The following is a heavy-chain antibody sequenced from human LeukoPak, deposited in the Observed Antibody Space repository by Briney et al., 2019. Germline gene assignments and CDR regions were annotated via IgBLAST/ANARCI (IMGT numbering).Heavy chain of an antibody. CDR2: VNPTAGSR. J-gene: IGHJ4*02. CDR1: GHTFTDYY. Sequence: GASVKVSCRASGHTFTDYYLHWVRQAPGQGLQWMGMVNPTAGSRAYAQDFQDRVTMTRDTSTSTVYMELYSLRSEDTAMYYCARDLTNWGQGTLATVSS. CDR3: ARDLTN. V-gene: IGHV1-46*03.